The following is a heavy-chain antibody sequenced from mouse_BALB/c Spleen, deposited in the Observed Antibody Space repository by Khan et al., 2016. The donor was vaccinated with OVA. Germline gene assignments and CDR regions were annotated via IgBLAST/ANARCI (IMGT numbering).Heavy chain of an antibody. CDR2: IDPSDSET. CDR3: TRGEEYGYDPSGFAY. D-gene: IGHD2-2*01. Sequence: QVQLQQPGAELVRPGASVKLSCKASGYTFTSYWMNWVKQRPGQGLEWIGMIDPSDSETHYNQMFKDKATLTVDNSSSTASMQLSILTYEDSAVYYCTRGEEYGYDPSGFAYWGQGTLVTVSA. CDR1: GYTFTSYW. V-gene: IGHV1-61*01. J-gene: IGHJ3*01.